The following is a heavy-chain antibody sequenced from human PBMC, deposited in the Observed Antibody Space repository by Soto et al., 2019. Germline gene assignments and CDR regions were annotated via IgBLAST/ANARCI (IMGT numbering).Heavy chain of an antibody. CDR2: ISSNGGST. Sequence: EVQLVESGGGLVQPGGSLRLSCAASGFTFSSYAMHWVRQAPGKGLEYVSAISSNGGSTYYANSVKGRFTISRDNSKNTLYHQMGSLRAEDMAVYYCARPYYDFWSGYHLDVWGKGTTVTVSS. CDR1: GFTFSSYA. CDR3: ARPYYDFWSGYHLDV. J-gene: IGHJ6*04. D-gene: IGHD3-3*01. V-gene: IGHV3-64*01.